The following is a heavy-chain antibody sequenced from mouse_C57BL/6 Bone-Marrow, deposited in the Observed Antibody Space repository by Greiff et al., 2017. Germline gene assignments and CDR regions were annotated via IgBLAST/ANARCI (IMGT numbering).Heavy chain of an antibody. D-gene: IGHD1-1*01. CDR3: ARKGGYYYGSSYWYFDV. J-gene: IGHJ1*03. CDR2: IHPNSGST. CDR1: GYTFTSYW. V-gene: IGHV1-64*01. Sequence: VQLQQPGAELVKPGASVKLSCKASGYTFTSYWMHWVKQRPGQGLEWIGMIHPNSGSTNYNEKFKSKATLTVDKSSSTAYMQLSSLTSEDSGVYYCARKGGYYYGSSYWYFDVWGTGTTVTVSS.